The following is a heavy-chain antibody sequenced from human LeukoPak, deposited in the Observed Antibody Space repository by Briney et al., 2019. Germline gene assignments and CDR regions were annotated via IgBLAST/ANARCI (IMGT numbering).Heavy chain of an antibody. CDR2: ISAYNGNT. Sequence: ASVKVSCKASGYTFTSYGISWVRQAPGQGLEWMGWISAYNGNTNYAQKLQGRVTMTTDTSTSTAYMELRSLRSDDTAVYYCAREAYCGGECYSARGYFDYWGQGTLVTVSS. V-gene: IGHV1-18*01. J-gene: IGHJ4*02. D-gene: IGHD2-21*01. CDR3: AREAYCGGECYSARGYFDY. CDR1: GYTFTSYG.